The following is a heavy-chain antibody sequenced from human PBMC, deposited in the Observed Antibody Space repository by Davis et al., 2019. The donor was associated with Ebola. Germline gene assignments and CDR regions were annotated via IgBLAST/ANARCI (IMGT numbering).Heavy chain of an antibody. V-gene: IGHV3-66*01. J-gene: IGHJ6*02. Sequence: GGSLRLSCAASGFTVSSNYMSWVRHAPGKGLEWVSVIYRGGSTYYADSVKGRFTISRDNAKNSLYLQMNSLRAEDTAVYYCARAIEGYYYYYGMDVWGQGTTVTVSS. CDR1: GFTVSSNY. CDR3: ARAIEGYYYYYGMDV. CDR2: IYRGGST.